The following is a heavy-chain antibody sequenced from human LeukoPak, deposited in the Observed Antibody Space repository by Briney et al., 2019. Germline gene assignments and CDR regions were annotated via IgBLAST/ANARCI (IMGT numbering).Heavy chain of an antibody. V-gene: IGHV3-13*01. CDR1: GFTFSNYD. J-gene: IGHJ6*04. D-gene: IGHD3-10*01. CDR2: IGTAGDT. CDR3: ARGGFERGFIPESEYYGLDV. Sequence: GGSLRLSCAASGFTFSNYDMHWVRQPTGKGLEWVSAIGTAGDTYYPDSVKGRFTISRENAKNSLYLQMNSLRAGDTAVYYCARGGFERGFIPESEYYGLDVWGKGTTVPFPS.